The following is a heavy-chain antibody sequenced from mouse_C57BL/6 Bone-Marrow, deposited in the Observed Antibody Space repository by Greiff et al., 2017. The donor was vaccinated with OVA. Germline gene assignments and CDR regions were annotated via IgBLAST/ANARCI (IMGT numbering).Heavy chain of an antibody. CDR3: AKASYYSNYAWFAY. CDR2: IDPSDSYT. J-gene: IGHJ3*01. D-gene: IGHD2-5*01. CDR1: GYTFTSYW. V-gene: IGHV1-59*01. Sequence: QVQLQQPGAELVRPGTSVKLSCKASGYTFTSYWMHWVKQRPGQGLEWIGVIDPSDSYTNYNQKFKGKATLTVETSSSTAYMQISSLTSEDSAVYDCAKASYYSNYAWFAYWGQGTLVTVSA.